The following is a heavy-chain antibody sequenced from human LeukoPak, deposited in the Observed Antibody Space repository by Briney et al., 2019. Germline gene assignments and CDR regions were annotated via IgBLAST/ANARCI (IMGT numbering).Heavy chain of an antibody. V-gene: IGHV1-2*02. D-gene: IGHD6-13*01. CDR1: GYTFTGYF. CDR2: INPNSGGT. CDR3: ARDLDGSSGCDY. Sequence: GASVKVSCKASGYTFTGYFMHWVRQAPGQGLEWMGWINPNSGGTSYAQKFQGRVTMTSDTSISTAYIELTRLRSDDTAVYYCARDLDGSSGCDYWGQGTLVTVSS. J-gene: IGHJ4*02.